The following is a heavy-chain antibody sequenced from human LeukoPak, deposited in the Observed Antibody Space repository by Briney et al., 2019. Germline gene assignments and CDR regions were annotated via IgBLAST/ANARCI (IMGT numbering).Heavy chain of an antibody. CDR2: ISSSSSYI. CDR1: GFTFSSYS. V-gene: IGHV3-21*06. J-gene: IGHJ6*02. CDR3: ARALNAYDSSGFELLDGMDV. Sequence: GGSLRLSCAASGFTFSSYSMNWVRQAPGKGLEWVSSISSSSSYIYYADSVKGRFTISGDNAKNSLYLQMNSLRAEDTAVYYCARALNAYDSSGFELLDGMDVWGQGTTVTVSS. D-gene: IGHD3-22*01.